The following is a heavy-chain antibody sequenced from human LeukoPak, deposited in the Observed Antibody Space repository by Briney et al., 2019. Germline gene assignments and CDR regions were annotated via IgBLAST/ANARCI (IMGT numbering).Heavy chain of an antibody. J-gene: IGHJ3*02. CDR1: GGSISSSSYY. V-gene: IGHV4-39*01. Sequence: PSETLSLTCTVSGGSISSSSYYWGWIRQPPGKGLEWIGSIYYSGSTYYDPSLKSRVTISVDTSKNQFSLKLSSVTAADTAVYYCASQRGGSYVAFDIWGQGTMVTVSS. CDR3: ASQRGGSYVAFDI. CDR2: IYYSGST. D-gene: IGHD1-26*01.